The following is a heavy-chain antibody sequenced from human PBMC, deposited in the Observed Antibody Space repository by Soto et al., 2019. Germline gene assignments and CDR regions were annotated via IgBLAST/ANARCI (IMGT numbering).Heavy chain of an antibody. Sequence: PGGSLRLSCAASGFTFSSYAMSWVRQAPGKGLEWVSAISGSGGSTYYADSVKGRFTISRDNSKNTLYLQMNSLRAEDTAVYYCASSLYYYDHLSEYYFDYWGQGPLVTVSS. CDR3: ASSLYYYDHLSEYYFDY. D-gene: IGHD3-22*01. J-gene: IGHJ4*02. V-gene: IGHV3-23*01. CDR1: GFTFSSYA. CDR2: ISGSGGST.